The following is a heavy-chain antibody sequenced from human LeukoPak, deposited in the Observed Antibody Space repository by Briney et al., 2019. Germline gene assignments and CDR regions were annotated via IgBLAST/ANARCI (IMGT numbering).Heavy chain of an antibody. V-gene: IGHV3-30-3*01. CDR3: AKVLQPGTLGYCSSTSCYGASPFDY. CDR1: GFTFSSYA. CDR2: ISYDGSNK. D-gene: IGHD2-2*01. J-gene: IGHJ4*02. Sequence: GGSLRLSCAASGFTFSSYAMHWVRQAPGKGLEWVAVISYDGSNKYYADSVKGRFTISRDNSKNTLYLQMNSLRAEDTAVYYCAKVLQPGTLGYCSSTSCYGASPFDYWGQGTLVTVSS.